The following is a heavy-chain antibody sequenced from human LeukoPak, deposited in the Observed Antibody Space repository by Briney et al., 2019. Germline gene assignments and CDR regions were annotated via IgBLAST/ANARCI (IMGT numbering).Heavy chain of an antibody. D-gene: IGHD1-26*01. CDR2: IYYSGST. V-gene: IGHV4-30-4*01. CDR3: ARSCASHEYVDY. J-gene: IGHJ4*02. Sequence: SETLTLTCAVSGGTISSYDRGWIRQPPGKGLEWIGYIYYSGSTSYNPSLKSRVAISVDTSKNQFSLKLSSVTAADTAVYCCARSCASHEYVDYWGQGTLVTVSS. CDR1: GGTISSYD.